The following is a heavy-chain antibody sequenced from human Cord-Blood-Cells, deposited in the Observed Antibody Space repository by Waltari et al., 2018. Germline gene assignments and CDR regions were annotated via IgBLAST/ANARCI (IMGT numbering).Heavy chain of an antibody. CDR3: ARGRVYDIVVVPAAKGAFDI. J-gene: IGHJ3*02. CDR1: GYSISSGYY. Sequence: QVQLQESGPGLVKPSETLSLTCTVSGYSISSGYYWGWIRLPPGKGREWIGGINHSGSTYYSPSLKSRVTISVDTSKNQFSLKLSSVTAADTAVYYCARGRVYDIVVVPAAKGAFDIWGQGTMVTVSS. V-gene: IGHV4-38-2*02. CDR2: INHSGST. D-gene: IGHD2-2*01.